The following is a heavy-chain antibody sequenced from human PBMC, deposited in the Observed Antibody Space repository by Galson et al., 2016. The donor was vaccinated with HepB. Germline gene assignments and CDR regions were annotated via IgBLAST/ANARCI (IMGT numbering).Heavy chain of an antibody. CDR1: GGSISSGGHF. Sequence: TLSLTCTVSGGSISSGGHFWNWIRQHPGKGLEWIGYIYYTGGTYYNPSLGGRVTISVDTSENRFSLKLNSVTAADTAVYYCARGVVAAGAHDYWGQGTLVTVSS. CDR3: ARGVVAAGAHDY. CDR2: IYYTGGT. V-gene: IGHV4-31*03. J-gene: IGHJ4*02. D-gene: IGHD2-15*01.